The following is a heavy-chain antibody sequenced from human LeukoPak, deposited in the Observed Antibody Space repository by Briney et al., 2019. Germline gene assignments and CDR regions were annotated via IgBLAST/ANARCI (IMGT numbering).Heavy chain of an antibody. CDR2: INHSGST. CDR3: ARTRRRNYYDSSGYYWFDY. D-gene: IGHD3-22*01. Sequence: PSETLSLTCAVYGGSFSGYYWSWIRQPPGKGLEWIGEINHSGSTNYNPSLKSRVTISVDTSKNQFSLKLSSVTAADTAVYYCARTRRRNYYDSSGYYWFDYWGQGTLVTVSS. CDR1: GGSFSGYY. V-gene: IGHV4-34*01. J-gene: IGHJ4*02.